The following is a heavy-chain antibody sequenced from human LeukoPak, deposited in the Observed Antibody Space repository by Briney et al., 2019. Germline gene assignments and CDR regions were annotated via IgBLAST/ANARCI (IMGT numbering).Heavy chain of an antibody. J-gene: IGHJ4*02. CDR1: GFTFSSYS. CDR3: ARRGGEDY. D-gene: IGHD2-15*01. V-gene: IGHV3-48*04. CDR2: ISTSSSNM. Sequence: GGSLRLSCAGSGFTFSSYSMNWVRQAPGKGLEWVSYISTSSSNMYYAESVKGRFTISRDNAKNSLYLQMNSLRVEDTAVYYCARRGGEDYWGQGTLVTVSS.